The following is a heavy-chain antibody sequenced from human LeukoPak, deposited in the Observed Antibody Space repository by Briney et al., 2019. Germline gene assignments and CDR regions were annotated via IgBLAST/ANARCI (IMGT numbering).Heavy chain of an antibody. CDR3: AKAPEWLLLRLDY. D-gene: IGHD3-22*01. V-gene: IGHV3-23*01. CDR1: GFTSSTYA. CDR2: ISGSGGST. Sequence: GGSLRLSCAASGFTSSTYAMSWVRQAPGKGLEWVSAISGSGGSTYYADSVKGRFTISRDNSKNTLYLQMNSLRAEDTAVYYRAKAPEWLLLRLDYWGQGTLVTVSS. J-gene: IGHJ4*02.